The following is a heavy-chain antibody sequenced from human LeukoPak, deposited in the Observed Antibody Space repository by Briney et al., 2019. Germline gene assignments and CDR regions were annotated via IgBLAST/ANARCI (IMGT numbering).Heavy chain of an antibody. Sequence: PSETLSLTCTVSGGSIRSSYYYWGWIRQPPGKGREWIGSIYDSGSTYYNPSLKSRVTISVDTSKNQFSLKLSSVTAADTAVYYRARGFYYYDSSGYEDYWGQGTLVTVSS. CDR2: IYDSGST. CDR1: GGSIRSSYYY. V-gene: IGHV4-39*07. D-gene: IGHD3-22*01. CDR3: ARGFYYYDSSGYEDY. J-gene: IGHJ4*02.